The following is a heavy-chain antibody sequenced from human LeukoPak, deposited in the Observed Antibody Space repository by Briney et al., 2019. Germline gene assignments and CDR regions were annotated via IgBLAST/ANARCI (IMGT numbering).Heavy chain of an antibody. Sequence: ASVTVSCKASGGTFSSYAISWVRQAPGQGLEWMGGIIPIFGTANYVQKFQGRVTITADESTSTAYMELSSLRSEDTAVYYCARRKGYSSVDYWGQGTLVTVSS. CDR1: GGTFSSYA. CDR3: ARRKGYSSVDY. D-gene: IGHD6-19*01. J-gene: IGHJ4*02. CDR2: IIPIFGTA. V-gene: IGHV1-69*13.